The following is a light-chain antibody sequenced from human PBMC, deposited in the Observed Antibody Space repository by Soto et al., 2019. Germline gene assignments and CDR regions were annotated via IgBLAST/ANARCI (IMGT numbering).Light chain of an antibody. CDR3: QQYGSTPLT. CDR2: DAS. CDR1: QSVRSNY. J-gene: IGKJ4*01. V-gene: IGKV3-20*01. Sequence: EIVLKQSPDTLSLSPGERATLSCRASQSVRSNYLAWYQQKPGQAPRFLIYDASSRATGIPDRFSGSGSGTDFNLTISRLEPEVFAVYYCQQYGSTPLTFGGGTKVDIK.